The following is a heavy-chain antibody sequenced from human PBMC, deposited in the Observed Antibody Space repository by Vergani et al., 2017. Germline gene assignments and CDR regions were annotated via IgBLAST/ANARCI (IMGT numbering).Heavy chain of an antibody. J-gene: IGHJ5*02. D-gene: IGHD6-19*01. V-gene: IGHV4-39*01. CDR2: IYYSVST. CDR3: ARHSTVEWLVKLGWIDP. Sequence: QLQLQESGPGLVKPSATLSLTCSVSGASIRSSNYYWGWIRQPPGKGLEWIASIYYSVSTYYNPSLKSRGTISVDTSKNQFSLLLSSVTAADTAVYFCARHSTVEWLVKLGWIDPWGQGSLVTVSS. CDR1: GASIRSSNYY.